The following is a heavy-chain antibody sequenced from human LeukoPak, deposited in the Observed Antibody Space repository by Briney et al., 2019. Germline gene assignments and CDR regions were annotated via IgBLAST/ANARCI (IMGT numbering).Heavy chain of an antibody. CDR3: AKEIKAAIVESGMDV. V-gene: IGHV3-30*18. CDR1: GFTFSSYG. Sequence: GRSLRHSCAASGFTFSSYGMNWVRQAPGKGMEWVAVISYDGSNKYYADSVKGRFTISRDNSKNTLYLQMNSLRVEDTAVYYCAKEIKAAIVESGMDVWGQGTTVTVSS. CDR2: ISYDGSNK. D-gene: IGHD2-2*01. J-gene: IGHJ6*02.